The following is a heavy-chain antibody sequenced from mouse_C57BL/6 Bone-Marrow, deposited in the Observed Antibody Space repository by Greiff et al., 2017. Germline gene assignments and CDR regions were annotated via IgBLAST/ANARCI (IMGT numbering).Heavy chain of an antibody. Sequence: VQLQQSGAELVRPGASVKLSCTASGFNIKDDYMHWVKQRPEQGLEWIGWIDPENGDTEYASKFKGKATLTADKSSSTAYMQLSSLTSEDSAVYFCARSSYYYGSSYVTYFDYWGQGTTLTVSS. V-gene: IGHV14-4*01. CDR1: GFNIKDDY. CDR2: IDPENGDT. CDR3: ARSSYYYGSSYVTYFDY. D-gene: IGHD1-1*01. J-gene: IGHJ2*01.